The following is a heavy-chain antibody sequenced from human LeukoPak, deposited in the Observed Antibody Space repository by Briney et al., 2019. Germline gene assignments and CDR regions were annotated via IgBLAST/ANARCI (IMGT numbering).Heavy chain of an antibody. CDR3: AKTAIVGATLNYFDY. CDR1: GYSFTTYW. Sequence: GESLKTSSKSSGYSFTTYWIGWVRQMPGKGVVWMGIVYPGDSDTRYSPSFQGQVTISADKSVNTAYLQWSGLKPSDTAIYYCAKTAIVGATLNYFDYWGQATLVTVSS. CDR2: VYPGDSDT. V-gene: IGHV5-51*01. J-gene: IGHJ4*02. D-gene: IGHD1-26*01.